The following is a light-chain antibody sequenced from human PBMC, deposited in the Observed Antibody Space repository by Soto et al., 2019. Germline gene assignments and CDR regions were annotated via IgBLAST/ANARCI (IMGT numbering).Light chain of an antibody. CDR3: SSYTTSSTL. Sequence: QSALTQPASVSGSPGQSVTISCTGTSSDVGGYNYVSWYQQHPGKAPKLMIYEVSNRPSGVSNRSSGSKSGNTASLTISGLQAEEEADYYCSSYTTSSTLFGGGTKLTVL. CDR2: EVS. J-gene: IGLJ2*01. V-gene: IGLV2-14*01. CDR1: SSDVGGYNY.